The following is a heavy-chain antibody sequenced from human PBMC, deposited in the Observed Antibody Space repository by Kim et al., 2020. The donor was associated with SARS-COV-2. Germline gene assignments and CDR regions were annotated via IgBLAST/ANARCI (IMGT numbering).Heavy chain of an antibody. CDR2: ISTYNGNT. CDR3: GRASSVTRAVDI. V-gene: IGHV1-18*01. CDR1: GYTFSNYG. J-gene: IGHJ3*02. Sequence: ASVKVSCKASGYTFSNYGISWVRQAPGQGLEWMGWISTYNGNTNYAQKLQGRVTMTTDTSTSTAYMELRSLRYDDTAMYYCGRASSVTRAVDIWGQGTKV. D-gene: IGHD4-17*01.